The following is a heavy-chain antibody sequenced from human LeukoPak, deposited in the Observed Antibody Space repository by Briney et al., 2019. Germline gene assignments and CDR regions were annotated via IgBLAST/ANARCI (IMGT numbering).Heavy chain of an antibody. D-gene: IGHD1-26*01. CDR3: ARLPVGATDP. CDR1: GFTFSSYS. V-gene: IGHV3-21*01. Sequence: GGSLRLSCAASGFTFSSYSMSWVRQAPGKGLEWVSSISSSSSYIYYADSVKGRFTISRDNAKNSLYLQMNSLRAEDTAVYYCARLPVGATDPWGQGTLVTVSS. J-gene: IGHJ5*02. CDR2: ISSSSSYI.